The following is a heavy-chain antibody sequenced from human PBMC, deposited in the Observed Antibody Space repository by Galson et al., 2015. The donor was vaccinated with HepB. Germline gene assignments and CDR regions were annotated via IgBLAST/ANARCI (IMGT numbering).Heavy chain of an antibody. D-gene: IGHD2-2*03. J-gene: IGHJ6*03. V-gene: IGHV1-18*04. CDR1: GYTFSIYG. CDR2: ISGYNANT. Sequence: SVKVSCKASGYTFSIYGISWVRQAPGQGLEYLGWISGYNANTQYVEKFQGRVTMTTDTSTSTAYMELRSLRSDDTAVYYCVRDEMDIVAVPPGAYDYYKMDVWGQGTTGTVSS. CDR3: VRDEMDIVAVPPGAYDYYKMDV.